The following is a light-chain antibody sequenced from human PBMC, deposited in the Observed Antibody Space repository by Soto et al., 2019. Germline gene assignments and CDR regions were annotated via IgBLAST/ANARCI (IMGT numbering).Light chain of an antibody. J-gene: IGKJ3*01. CDR2: YSS. Sequence: EVVMTQSAATLSVSPGERVTLSCRASESVHRNLAWYQQKPGQGPRLLIYYSSTRATGVPDRFTGSGSGTEFTLTISSLQSEDFGVYHCQHYSNWPPTFGPGTKVEIK. V-gene: IGKV3-15*01. CDR3: QHYSNWPPT. CDR1: ESVHRN.